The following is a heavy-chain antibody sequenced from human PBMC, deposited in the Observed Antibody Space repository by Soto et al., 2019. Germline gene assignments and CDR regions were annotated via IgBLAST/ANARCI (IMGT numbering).Heavy chain of an antibody. J-gene: IGHJ4*02. CDR3: AHRVLRTVFGLVTTTAIYFDF. V-gene: IGHV2-5*02. CDR2: IYWDDAK. Sequence: QITLNESGPTVVRPTETLTLTCRFSGFSLTTSGVGVDWIRQSPEKAPEWLALIYWDDAKRYSASLKSRLTITKDTSKNQVVMTVSDLDPTDTATSYCAHRVLRTVFGLVTTTAIYFDFWGQGTPVAVSS. CDR1: GFSLTTSGVG. D-gene: IGHD3-3*01.